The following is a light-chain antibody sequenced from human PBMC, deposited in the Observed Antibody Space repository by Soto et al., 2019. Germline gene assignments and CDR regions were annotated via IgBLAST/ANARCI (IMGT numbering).Light chain of an antibody. J-gene: IGKJ5*01. CDR3: HQYDKWPPIT. V-gene: IGKV3-15*01. Sequence: IVMTHSPATLSVSPGERATLSCRAIQSSSSNLVWYQQKDGQAARLLIYGAATRATGIPARFSGSGSGTEFTLTISSLQSEDFAVYYCHQYDKWPPITFGQGTRLEI. CDR1: QSSSSN. CDR2: GAA.